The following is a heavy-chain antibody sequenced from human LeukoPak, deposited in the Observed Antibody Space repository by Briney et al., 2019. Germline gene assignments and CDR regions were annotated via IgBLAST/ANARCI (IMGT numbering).Heavy chain of an antibody. CDR1: GFTFSSYG. CDR3: AKTYGYSSGWYQMYYFDY. Sequence: GVSLRLSCAASGFTFSSYGMHWVRQAPGKGLEWVTFIRYDGSNKYYADSVKGRFTISRDNSKNTLYLQMNSLRAEDTAVYYCAKTYGYSSGWYQMYYFDYWGQGTLVTVSS. D-gene: IGHD6-19*01. V-gene: IGHV3-30*02. CDR2: IRYDGSNK. J-gene: IGHJ4*02.